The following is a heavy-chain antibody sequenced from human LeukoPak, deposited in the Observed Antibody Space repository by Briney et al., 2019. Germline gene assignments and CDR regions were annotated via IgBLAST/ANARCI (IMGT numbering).Heavy chain of an antibody. D-gene: IGHD3-22*01. CDR3: ARRGSSGYYADTFDI. J-gene: IGHJ3*02. CDR2: IDPSDSYT. CDR1: GYSFTSYW. Sequence: GESLKISCKVSGYSFTSYWISWVRQMPGKGLEWMGRIDPSDSYTNYRPSFQGHVTISADKPISTAYLQWSSLKASDTAVYYCARRGSSGYYADTFDIWGQGTMVT. V-gene: IGHV5-10-1*01.